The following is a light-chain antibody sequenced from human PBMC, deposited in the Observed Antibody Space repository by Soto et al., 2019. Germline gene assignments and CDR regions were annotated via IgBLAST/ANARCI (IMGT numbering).Light chain of an antibody. CDR1: QSVRSN. V-gene: IGKV3-15*01. Sequence: EIVMTQSPATLSVSPGERATLSCRASQSVRSNLAWYQQKPGQAPRLLIYGASTRATGIPARFSGRGSGAEFTLTISSLQSEDFAVYSCQQYNNWPGTFGQGTKVEIK. CDR2: GAS. CDR3: QQYNNWPGT. J-gene: IGKJ1*01.